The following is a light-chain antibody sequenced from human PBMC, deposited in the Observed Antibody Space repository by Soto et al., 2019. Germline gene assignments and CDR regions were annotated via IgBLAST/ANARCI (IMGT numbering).Light chain of an antibody. CDR2: DTS. CDR3: QLYGSSPLT. Sequence: EIVLTQSPGTLSLSVGERVTLSCRASQSVSSYLAWYQQTPGQAPRLLIYDTSNRATGTPDRFSGSGSGTDFTLTISILEPEDFTVYYCQLYGSSPLTFGGGTTVEIK. CDR1: QSVSSY. J-gene: IGKJ4*01. V-gene: IGKV3-20*01.